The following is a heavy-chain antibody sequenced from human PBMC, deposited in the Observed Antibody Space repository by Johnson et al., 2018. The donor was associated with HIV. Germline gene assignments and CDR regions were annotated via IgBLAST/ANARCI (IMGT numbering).Heavy chain of an antibody. J-gene: IGHJ3*02. CDR1: GFTFTSYW. V-gene: IGHV3-7*01. CDR3: ARLNDYLWGQRGAFDI. D-gene: IGHD3-16*01. Sequence: MLLVESGGGLVQPGGSLRLSCVASGFTFTSYWMSWVRQAPGKGLEWVANIKQDESEKYYMDSVRGRFTVSRDSAKNSLYLQMNSLRAEDTAVYYCARLNDYLWGQRGAFDIWGQGTMVTVSS. CDR2: IKQDESEK.